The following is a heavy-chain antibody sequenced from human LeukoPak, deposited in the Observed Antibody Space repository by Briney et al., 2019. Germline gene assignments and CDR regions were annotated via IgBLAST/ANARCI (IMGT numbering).Heavy chain of an antibody. CDR2: ISGSGGDT. CDR1: GFTFSSYA. CDR3: AKARGATYGTYYFDY. J-gene: IGHJ4*02. D-gene: IGHD4/OR15-4a*01. Sequence: GGSLRLSCTASGFTFSSYAMNWVRQAPGKGLEWVSISGSGGDTYYADSVKGRFTISRDNSKNTLYLQMNSLRAEDTAVYYCAKARGATYGTYYFDYWGQGTLVTVSS. V-gene: IGHV3-23*01.